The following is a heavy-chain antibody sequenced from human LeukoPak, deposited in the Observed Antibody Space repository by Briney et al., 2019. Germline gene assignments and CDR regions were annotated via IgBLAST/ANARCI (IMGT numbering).Heavy chain of an antibody. CDR1: GYSISSGYY. V-gene: IGHV4-38-2*02. J-gene: IGHJ4*02. Sequence: SETLSLTCIVSGYSISSGYYWGWIRQPPGKGLEWIGSIYHSGSTYYNPSLKSRVTISVDTSKNQFSLKLSSVTAADTAVYYCARCPKRVGAEIDYWGQGTLVTVSS. CDR3: ARCPKRVGAEIDY. D-gene: IGHD1-26*01. CDR2: IYHSGST.